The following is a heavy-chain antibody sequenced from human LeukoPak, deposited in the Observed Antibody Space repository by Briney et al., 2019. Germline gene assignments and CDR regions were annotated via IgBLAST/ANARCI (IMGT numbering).Heavy chain of an antibody. CDR1: GFTFSSYS. V-gene: IGHV3-21*01. CDR2: ISSSSSYI. D-gene: IGHD3-22*01. J-gene: IGHJ4*02. CDR3: ARDADYYDSSGYSYYFDY. Sequence: GGSLRLSCAASGFTFSSYSMNWVRQAPGKGLEWVSSISSSSSYIYYADSVKGRFTIFRDNAKNSLYLQMNSLRAEDTAVYYCARDADYYDSSGYSYYFDYWGQGTLVTVSS.